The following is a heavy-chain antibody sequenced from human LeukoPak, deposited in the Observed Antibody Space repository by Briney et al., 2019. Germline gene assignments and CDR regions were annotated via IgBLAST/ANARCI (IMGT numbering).Heavy chain of an antibody. V-gene: IGHV3-23*01. J-gene: IGHJ4*02. CDR2: ISGSGGST. CDR3: AKVGVDYDFWSGYTYYFDY. D-gene: IGHD3-3*01. Sequence: GGSLRLSCAASGFTFSTYAMNWVRQAPGKGLEWVSAISGSGGSTYYADSVKGRFTISRDNSKNTLYLQMNSLRAEDTAVYYCAKVGVDYDFWSGYTYYFDYWGQGTLVTVSS. CDR1: GFTFSTYA.